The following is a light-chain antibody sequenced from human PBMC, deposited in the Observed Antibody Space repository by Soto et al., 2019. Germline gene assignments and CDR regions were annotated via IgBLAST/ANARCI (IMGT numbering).Light chain of an antibody. V-gene: IGKV3-11*01. CDR2: DAS. CDR3: QQRVNWPRT. J-gene: IGKJ4*01. Sequence: EIVLTQSPATLSLSPGERATLSCRAGQSISDYLAWYQQRPGQAPRLLIFDASNRATGVPDRFSGGGSGTDFTLIISSLEPEDFAVYYCQQRVNWPRTFGGGTKVEI. CDR1: QSISDY.